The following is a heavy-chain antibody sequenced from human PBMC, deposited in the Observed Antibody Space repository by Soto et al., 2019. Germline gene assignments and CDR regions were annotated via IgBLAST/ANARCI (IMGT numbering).Heavy chain of an antibody. V-gene: IGHV3-30-3*01. CDR3: ARDRRIAAAGTYYYYYGMDV. Sequence: QVQLVESGGGVVQPGRSLRLSCAASGFTFSSYAMHWVRQAPGKGLEWVAVISYDGSNKYYADSVKGRFTISRDNSKNTLYLQMNSLRAEDTAVHYCARDRRIAAAGTYYYYYGMDVWGQGTTVTVSS. D-gene: IGHD6-13*01. J-gene: IGHJ6*02. CDR1: GFTFSSYA. CDR2: ISYDGSNK.